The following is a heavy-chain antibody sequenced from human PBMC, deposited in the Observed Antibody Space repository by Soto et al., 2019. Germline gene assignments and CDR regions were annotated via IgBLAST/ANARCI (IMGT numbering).Heavy chain of an antibody. CDR3: ARLSSGSYRD. V-gene: IGHV4-39*01. D-gene: IGHD3-3*01. J-gene: IGHJ4*02. CDR1: GGSISSSSSY. Sequence: QLQLQESGPGLVKSSETLSLTCTVSGGSISSSSSYCAGIRQPPGKGLEWIGNIYYSGRTYYNPSLKSRVTMSVDTSKNQFSLTLSSVTAADTAVYYCARLSSGSYRDWGQGTLVTVSS. CDR2: IYYSGRT.